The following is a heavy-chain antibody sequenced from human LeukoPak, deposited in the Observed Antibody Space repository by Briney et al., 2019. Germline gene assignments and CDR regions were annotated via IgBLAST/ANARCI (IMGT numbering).Heavy chain of an antibody. CDR1: GGTFSSYA. CDR2: IIPIFGTA. CDR3: ARAVSGSGPDIEDYYYYYMDV. D-gene: IGHD2-15*01. J-gene: IGHJ6*03. Sequence: ASVKVSCKASGGTFSSYAVSWVRQAPGQGLEWMGGIIPIFGTANYAQKFQGRVTITTDESTSTAYMELSSLRSEDTAVYYCARAVSGSGPDIEDYYYYYMDVWGKGTTVTVSS. V-gene: IGHV1-69*05.